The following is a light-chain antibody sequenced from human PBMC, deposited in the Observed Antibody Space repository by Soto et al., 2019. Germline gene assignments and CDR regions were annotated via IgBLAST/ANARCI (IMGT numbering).Light chain of an antibody. Sequence: SYELTQPPSVSVAPGQTAIITCGGNNIGGKHVHWYQQKPGQAPILVIYDDSDRPSGIPERFSGSNSGNTASLTITRVEAGDEAECYCKVWDTTSDHPYVFATGTKVTVL. CDR2: DDS. CDR1: NIGGKH. CDR3: KVWDTTSDHPYV. J-gene: IGLJ1*01. V-gene: IGLV3-21*02.